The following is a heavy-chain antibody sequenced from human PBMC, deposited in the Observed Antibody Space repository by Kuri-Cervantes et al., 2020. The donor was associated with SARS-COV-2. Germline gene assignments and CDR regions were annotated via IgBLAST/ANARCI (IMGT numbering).Heavy chain of an antibody. D-gene: IGHD4-11*01. CDR1: GYSFRSYW. CDR3: ASRTTVAWGDY. J-gene: IGHJ4*02. V-gene: IGHV5-51*01. Sequence: GGSLRLSCKGSGYSFRSYWIAWVRQVPGKGLECMGIIYPGDSDTTYSPSFQGQVTISADKSISTAYLQWSSLKASDTAIYYCASRTTVAWGDYWGQGTLVTVSS. CDR2: IYPGDSDT.